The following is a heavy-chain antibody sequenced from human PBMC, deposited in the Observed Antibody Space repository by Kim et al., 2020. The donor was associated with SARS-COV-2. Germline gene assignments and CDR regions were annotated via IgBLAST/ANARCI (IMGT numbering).Heavy chain of an antibody. CDR1: GFTFSSYW. D-gene: IGHD3-3*01. V-gene: IGHV3-7*03. CDR2: IKQDGSEK. J-gene: IGHJ2*01. Sequence: GGSLRLSCAASGFTFSSYWMSWVRQAPGKGLEWVANIKQDGSEKYYVDSVKGRFTISRDNAKNSLYLQMNSLRAEDTAVYYCARDIRITIFGVFIIPNWYFDLWRRGTLVTVSS. CDR3: ARDIRITIFGVFIIPNWYFDL.